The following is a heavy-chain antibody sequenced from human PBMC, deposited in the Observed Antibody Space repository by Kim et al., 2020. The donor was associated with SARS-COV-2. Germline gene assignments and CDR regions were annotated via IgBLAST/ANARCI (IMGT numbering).Heavy chain of an antibody. J-gene: IGHJ4*02. V-gene: IGHV3-53*01. CDR1: GFSVSRFY. CDR2: IYYDGNT. Sequence: GGSLRLSCVASGFSVSRFYMTWVRQAPGKGLELVSVIYYDGNTDYADSVEGRFTISRDNSKNTLYLQMNSLRAEDTAVYYCARDHLDGYNIWGQGTLVTV. CDR3: ARDHLDGYNI. D-gene: IGHD5-12*01.